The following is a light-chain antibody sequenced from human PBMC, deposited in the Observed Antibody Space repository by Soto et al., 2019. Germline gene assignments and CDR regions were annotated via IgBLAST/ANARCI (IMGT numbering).Light chain of an antibody. J-gene: IGKJ4*01. Sequence: TQSPSSLSASVGDSVTITCRASQDISIYLAWYQQKPGKAPNLLIYAASSLQSGVPSRFSGRGSGTDFTLTIYSLQAEDFATYYCQQTRSYPSTFGGGTKVDIK. V-gene: IGKV1-9*01. CDR3: QQTRSYPST. CDR2: AAS. CDR1: QDISIY.